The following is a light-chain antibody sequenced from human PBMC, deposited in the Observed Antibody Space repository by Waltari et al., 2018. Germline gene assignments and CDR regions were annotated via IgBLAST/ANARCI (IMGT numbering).Light chain of an antibody. CDR1: QSSSDY. Sequence: DIQMTHSPSSLSASVGARVTITCRASQSSSDYLNWYQQKPGKAPKLLIYAASTLQSGVPSRFSGSGSGTDFALTISSLQPEDFATYYCQQSYSFGQGTRLEIK. V-gene: IGKV1-39*01. J-gene: IGKJ5*01. CDR2: AAS. CDR3: QQSYS.